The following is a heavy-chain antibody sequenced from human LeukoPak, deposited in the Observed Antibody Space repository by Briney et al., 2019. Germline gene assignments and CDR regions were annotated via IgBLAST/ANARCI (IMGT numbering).Heavy chain of an antibody. CDR1: GGSINSYY. V-gene: IGHV4-4*07. Sequence: SETLSLTCTVSGGSINSYYWNWIRQPAGKGLEWIGHIQTSGSTKYNPSLKSRVTMSIDTSKNQFSLNLYSVTAADTAVYYCATNYAAVSAFDSWGQGTLVTVSS. CDR2: IQTSGST. J-gene: IGHJ4*02. D-gene: IGHD6-19*01. CDR3: ATNYAAVSAFDS.